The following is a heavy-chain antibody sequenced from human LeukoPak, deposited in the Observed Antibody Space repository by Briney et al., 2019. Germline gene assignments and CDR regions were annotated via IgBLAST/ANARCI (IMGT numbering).Heavy chain of an antibody. CDR2: IYYSGST. J-gene: IGHJ4*02. D-gene: IGHD3-22*01. CDR1: GFTFSSYA. V-gene: IGHV4-31*02. Sequence: LRLSCAASGFTFSSYAMSWIRQHPGKGLEWIGYIYYSGSTYYNPSLKSRVTISVGTSKNQFSLKLSSVTAADTAVYYCASGTSKTYYYDSSGYYDYWGQGTLVTVSS. CDR3: ASGTSKTYYYDSSGYYDY.